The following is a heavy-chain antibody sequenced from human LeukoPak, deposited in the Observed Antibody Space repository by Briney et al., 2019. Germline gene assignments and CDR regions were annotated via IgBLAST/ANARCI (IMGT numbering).Heavy chain of an antibody. D-gene: IGHD1-26*01. Sequence: GGSLRLSCAASGFTFSSYGMNWVRQAPGKGLEWVSSISSSSSYIYYADSVKGRFTISRDNAKNSLYLQMNSLRAEDTAVYYCAREDRGATTDFDYWGQGTLVTVSS. CDR2: ISSSSSYI. CDR3: AREDRGATTDFDY. J-gene: IGHJ4*02. CDR1: GFTFSSYG. V-gene: IGHV3-21*01.